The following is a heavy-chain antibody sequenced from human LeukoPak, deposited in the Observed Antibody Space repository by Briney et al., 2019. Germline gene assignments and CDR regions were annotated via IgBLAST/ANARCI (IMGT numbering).Heavy chain of an antibody. J-gene: IGHJ4*02. Sequence: PSETLSLTCTVSGGSISSSSYYWGWIRQPQGKGLEWIGNIYYSGSTYYNPSLKSRVTISADTSKNQFSLKLSSVTAADTAVYYCAREGLIQLFDYWGQGTLVTVSS. CDR1: GGSISSSSYY. D-gene: IGHD5-18*01. V-gene: IGHV4-39*07. CDR3: AREGLIQLFDY. CDR2: IYYSGST.